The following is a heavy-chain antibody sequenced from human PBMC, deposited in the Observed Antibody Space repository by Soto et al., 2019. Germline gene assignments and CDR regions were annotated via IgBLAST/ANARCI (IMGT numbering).Heavy chain of an antibody. J-gene: IGHJ4*02. V-gene: IGHV3-30*03. Sequence: GSLRLSCTASGFTFSTSVINWVRQAPGKGLEWVALVSTDGSMKFYADSVKGRFTISRDNSKNTVSLQMNSLRDEDTAVYYCARDRWVGQWLQPFDSWGQGTLVTVSS. CDR1: GFTFSTSV. CDR3: ARDRWVGQWLQPFDS. D-gene: IGHD6-19*01. CDR2: VSTDGSMK.